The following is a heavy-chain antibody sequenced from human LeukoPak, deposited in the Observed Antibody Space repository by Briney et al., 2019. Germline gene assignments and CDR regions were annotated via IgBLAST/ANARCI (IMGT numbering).Heavy chain of an antibody. CDR3: ARDTMVRGVINYYYGMDV. J-gene: IGHJ6*02. CDR2: ISAYNGNT. V-gene: IGHV1-18*01. CDR1: GYTFASYG. D-gene: IGHD3-10*01. Sequence: ASVKVSCKASGYTFASYGISWVRQAPGQGLEWMGWISAYNGNTNYAQKLQGRVTMTTDTSTSTAYMELRSLRSDDTAVYYCARDTMVRGVINYYYGMDVWGQGTTVTVSS.